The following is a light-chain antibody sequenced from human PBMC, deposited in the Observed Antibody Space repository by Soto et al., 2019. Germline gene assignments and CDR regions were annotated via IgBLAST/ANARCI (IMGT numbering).Light chain of an antibody. CDR1: QSVGIN. V-gene: IGKV3-15*01. CDR2: ASS. Sequence: IVLTQCPATLSVSPGETATLSCRASQSVGINLAWYQQTPGQSPRLLMYASSTRAPGIPARFSGSGSGTEFTLTISSLQSEDFAVYYCQQYNNWPLITFGQGTRLEIK. CDR3: QQYNNWPLIT. J-gene: IGKJ5*01.